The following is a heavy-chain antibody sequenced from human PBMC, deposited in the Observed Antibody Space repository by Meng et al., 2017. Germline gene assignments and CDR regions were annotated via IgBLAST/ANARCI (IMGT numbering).Heavy chain of an antibody. D-gene: IGHD2-21*02. Sequence: GESLKISCAASGFTFSSYAMSWVRQAPGKGLEWVSTISGSGGSTYYADSVKGRFTISRDNSKNTLYLQMNSRRAEDTAVYYCAAYCGGDCLGWWNAFDIWGQGTMVTVSS. CDR2: ISGSGGST. V-gene: IGHV3-23*01. CDR1: GFTFSSYA. J-gene: IGHJ3*02. CDR3: AAYCGGDCLGWWNAFDI.